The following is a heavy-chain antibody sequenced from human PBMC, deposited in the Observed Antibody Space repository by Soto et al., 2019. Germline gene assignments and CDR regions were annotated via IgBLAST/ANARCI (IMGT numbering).Heavy chain of an antibody. Sequence: ASVKVSCKVSGYTLTELSMHWVRQAPGKGLEWMGGFDPEDGETIYAQKFQGRVTMTEDTSTDTAYMELSSLRSEDTAVYYCATGYRRYRSGGSCYSWGSGPDAFDIWGQGTMVTVSS. CDR2: FDPEDGET. CDR1: GYTLTELS. V-gene: IGHV1-24*01. J-gene: IGHJ3*02. CDR3: ATGYRRYRSGGSCYSWGSGPDAFDI. D-gene: IGHD2-15*01.